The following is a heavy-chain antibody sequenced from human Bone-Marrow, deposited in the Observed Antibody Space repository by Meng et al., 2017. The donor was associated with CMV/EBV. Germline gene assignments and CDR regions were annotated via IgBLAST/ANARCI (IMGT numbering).Heavy chain of an antibody. CDR3: ARLKVGGHLTGWFDP. D-gene: IGHD7-27*01. CDR2: INPNSGGT. CDR1: GYTFTGYY. Sequence: ASVKVSCKASGYTFTGYYMHWVRQAPGQGLEWMGWINPNSGGTNYAQKFQGRVTMTRDTSISTAYMELSRLRSDDTAVYYCARLKVGGHLTGWFDPWGQGTLVTVSS. V-gene: IGHV1-2*02. J-gene: IGHJ5*02.